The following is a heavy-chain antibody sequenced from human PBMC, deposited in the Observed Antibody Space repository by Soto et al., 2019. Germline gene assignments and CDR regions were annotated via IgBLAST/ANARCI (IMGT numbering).Heavy chain of an antibody. CDR1: GGSISSGGYY. Sequence: SETLSLTCTVSGGSISSGGYYWSWIRQHPGKGLEWIGYIYYSGSTYYNPSLKSRVTISVDTSKNQFSLKLSSVTAADTAVDYCASSYYYDSSGYYLPFDYWGQGTLVAVSS. J-gene: IGHJ4*02. V-gene: IGHV4-31*03. D-gene: IGHD3-22*01. CDR3: ASSYYYDSSGYYLPFDY. CDR2: IYYSGST.